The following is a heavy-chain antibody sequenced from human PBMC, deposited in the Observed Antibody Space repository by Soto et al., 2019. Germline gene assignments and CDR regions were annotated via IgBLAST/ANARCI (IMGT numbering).Heavy chain of an antibody. D-gene: IGHD2-21*02. Sequence: QVQLVQSGAEVKKPGSSVNVSCKASGGTFSSYAISWVRQAPGQGLEWMGGIIPIFGTANYAQKFQGRVTITADESTSTAYMELSSLRSEDTAVYYCARDTTYCGGDCQADAFDIWGQGTMVTVSS. CDR2: IIPIFGTA. J-gene: IGHJ3*02. CDR1: GGTFSSYA. CDR3: ARDTTYCGGDCQADAFDI. V-gene: IGHV1-69*01.